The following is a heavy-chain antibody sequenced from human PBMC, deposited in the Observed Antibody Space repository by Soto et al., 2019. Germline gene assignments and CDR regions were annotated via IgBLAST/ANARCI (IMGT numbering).Heavy chain of an antibody. CDR3: TRGSGGDYEGELFDY. D-gene: IGHD2-21*02. CDR2: IRSKAYGGTT. Sequence: SVRLSCTASGFTFGDYAMSWFRQAPGKGLEWVGFIRSKAYGGTTEYAASVKGRFTISRDDSKSIAYLQMNSLKTEDTAVYYCTRGSGGDYEGELFDYWGQGTLVTVSS. CDR1: GFTFGDYA. V-gene: IGHV3-49*03. J-gene: IGHJ4*02.